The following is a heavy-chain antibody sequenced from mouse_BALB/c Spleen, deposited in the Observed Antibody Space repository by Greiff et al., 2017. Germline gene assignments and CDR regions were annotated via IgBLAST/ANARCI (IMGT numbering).Heavy chain of an antibody. D-gene: IGHD2-4*01. CDR2: ISTYYGNT. CDR3: ARSTMITTWFAD. CDR1: GYTFTDYA. Sequence: VMLVESGPELVRPGVSVKISCKGSGYTFTDYAMHWVKQSHAKSLEWIGVISTYYGNTNYNQKFKGKATMTVDKSSSTAYMELARLTSEDSAIYYCARSTMITTWFADWGQGTLVTVSA. V-gene: IGHV1-67*01. J-gene: IGHJ3*01.